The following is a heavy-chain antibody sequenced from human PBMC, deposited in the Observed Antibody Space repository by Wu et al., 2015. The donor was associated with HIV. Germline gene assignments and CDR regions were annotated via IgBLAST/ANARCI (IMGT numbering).Heavy chain of an antibody. Sequence: VQLVQSGAEVKKPGASVKVSCKASGYTFTGYYMHWVRQAPGQGLEWMGWINLNSGGTNYAQKFQGRVTMTRDTSISTAYMELGRLRSDDTAVYYCARDGITMVRGVFLRMDVWGQGTTVTVSS. CDR3: ARDGITMVRGVFLRMDV. CDR1: GYTFTGYY. D-gene: IGHD3-10*01. J-gene: IGHJ6*02. V-gene: IGHV1-2*02. CDR2: INLNSGGT.